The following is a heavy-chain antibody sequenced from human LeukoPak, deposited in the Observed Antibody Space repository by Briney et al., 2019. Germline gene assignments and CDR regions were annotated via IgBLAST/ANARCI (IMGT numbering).Heavy chain of an antibody. CDR1: EFTVSSNY. J-gene: IGHJ3*02. Sequence: GGSLRLSCAASEFTVSSNYMSWVRQAPGKGLEWVSVIYSGGSTYYADSVKGRFTISRDNSKNTLYLQMNSLRAEDTAVYYCARGLAAAGDAFDIWGQGTMVTVSS. V-gene: IGHV3-53*01. CDR3: ARGLAAAGDAFDI. CDR2: IYSGGST. D-gene: IGHD6-13*01.